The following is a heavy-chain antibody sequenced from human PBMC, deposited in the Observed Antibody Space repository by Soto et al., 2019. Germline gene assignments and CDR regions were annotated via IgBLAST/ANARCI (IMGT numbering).Heavy chain of an antibody. V-gene: IGHV3-66*01. CDR3: ARDDVLCDGGRCYGIPLGV. D-gene: IGHD2-15*01. J-gene: IGHJ6*04. Sequence: EVQLVESGGGLVQPGGSLRLSCAASGFTVSSKYMTWVRQAPGKGLEWVSLIQSGGTTYYSDSVKGRFTISRDTSENTLHLQMGSLRVEDTAVYYCARDDVLCDGGRCYGIPLGVWGKGTTVTVSS. CDR1: GFTVSSKY. CDR2: IQSGGTT.